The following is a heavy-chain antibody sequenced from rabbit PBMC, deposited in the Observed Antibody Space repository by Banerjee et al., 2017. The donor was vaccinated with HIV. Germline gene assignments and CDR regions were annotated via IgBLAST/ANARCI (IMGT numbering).Heavy chain of an antibody. J-gene: IGHJ3*01. CDR1: GFSFSSSYW. V-gene: IGHV1S40*01. CDR2: IYTGSGST. Sequence: QSLEESGGDLVQPGASLTLTCTASGFSFSSSYWICWVRQAPGKGLEWIASIYTGSGSTYYASWAKGRFTISKTSSTTVTLQMTSLTAADTATYFCARSAGYGTRGDAYSGLWGQGTLVTVS. D-gene: IGHD7-1*01. CDR3: ARSAGYGTRGDAYSGL.